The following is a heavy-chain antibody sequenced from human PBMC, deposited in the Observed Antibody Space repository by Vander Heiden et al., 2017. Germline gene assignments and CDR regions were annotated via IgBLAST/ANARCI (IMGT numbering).Heavy chain of an antibody. CDR1: GGSITNYY. V-gene: IGHV4-59*01. D-gene: IGHD2-2*01. CDR3: ARGRVPGGY. Sequence: GHLHESGPGLVKPSETLSLTCTVSGGSITNYYWSWMRQPPGKGLEWIGSFLYSGSTDYNPSLKSPLTISFDTSKNQFSLKLTSVTAADTAVYYCARGRVPGGYWSQGSLVTVSS. CDR2: FLYSGST. J-gene: IGHJ4*02.